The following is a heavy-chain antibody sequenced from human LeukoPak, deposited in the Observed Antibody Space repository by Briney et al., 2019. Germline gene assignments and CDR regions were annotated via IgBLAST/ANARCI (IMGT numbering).Heavy chain of an antibody. J-gene: IGHJ5*02. D-gene: IGHD3-10*01. CDR1: GGSISSSSYY. V-gene: IGHV4-39*07. CDR3: AGSITMVRGVRGLFDP. CDR2: IYYSGST. Sequence: PSETLSLTCTVPGGSISSSSYYWGWIRQPPGKGLEWIGTIYYSGSTYYNPSLKSRVTISVDTSKNQFSLRLSSVTAADTAVYYCAGSITMVRGVRGLFDPWGQGTLVTVSS.